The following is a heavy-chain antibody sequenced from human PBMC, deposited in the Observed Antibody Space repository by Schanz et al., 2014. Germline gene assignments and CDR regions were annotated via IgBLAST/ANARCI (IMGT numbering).Heavy chain of an antibody. CDR2: ISWNSGSI. V-gene: IGHV3-9*01. CDR3: AKDFVPLVQQLIRSGGAHLDH. CDR1: GFPFNEYG. J-gene: IGHJ4*02. Sequence: EVQLVESGGGLVQPGRSLRLSCAASGFPFNEYGMLWVRQAPGKGLEWVSSISWNSGSIDYADSVKGRFTISRDNAKNSLYLQMNSLRAEDTAVYYCAKDFVPLVQQLIRSGGAHLDHWGQGTLXTVSS. D-gene: IGHD6-13*01.